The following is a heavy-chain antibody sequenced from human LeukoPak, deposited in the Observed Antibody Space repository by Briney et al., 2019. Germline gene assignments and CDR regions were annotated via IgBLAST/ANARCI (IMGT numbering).Heavy chain of an antibody. CDR3: AKNPFTADRVGWYIPTLTDY. CDR1: GFTSTNAY. CDR2: IKSNIDGGTT. J-gene: IGHJ4*02. D-gene: IGHD6-19*01. V-gene: IGHV3-15*01. Sequence: GGSLRLSCAASGFTSTNAYMSWVRQAPVKGLEWVGRIKSNIDGGTTDYTAPVKGRFSISRDDSRNMVFLQMHSLKAEDTALYYCAKNPFTADRVGWYIPTLTDYWGQGTLVTVSS.